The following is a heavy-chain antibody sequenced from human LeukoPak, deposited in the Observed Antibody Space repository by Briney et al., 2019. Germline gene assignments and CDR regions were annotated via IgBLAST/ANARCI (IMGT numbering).Heavy chain of an antibody. Sequence: GGSLRLSCAASGFTFSSYAMSWVRQAPGKGLEWVSTITGSGDRADYADSVKGRFTISRDNAKNTLYLEVNSLIFEDTAVYYCARRTSYYFPYWGQGTLVTVSS. CDR2: ITGSGDRA. CDR3: ARRTSYYFPY. V-gene: IGHV3-23*01. CDR1: GFTFSSYA. J-gene: IGHJ4*02.